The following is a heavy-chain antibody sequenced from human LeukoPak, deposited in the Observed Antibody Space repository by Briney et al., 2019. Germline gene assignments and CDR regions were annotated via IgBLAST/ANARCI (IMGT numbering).Heavy chain of an antibody. CDR3: ARIGYRSSSLDY. CDR1: GFTFSRSA. Sequence: GGSLRLSCAASGFTFSRSAVHWARQAPRKGLEWVANIKEDGSTRYLVDSVKGRFTISRDNAKNSVYLQMNSLRAEDTAVYYCARIGYRSSSLDYWGQGNLVTVSS. D-gene: IGHD6-13*01. J-gene: IGHJ4*02. CDR2: IKEDGSTR. V-gene: IGHV3-7*04.